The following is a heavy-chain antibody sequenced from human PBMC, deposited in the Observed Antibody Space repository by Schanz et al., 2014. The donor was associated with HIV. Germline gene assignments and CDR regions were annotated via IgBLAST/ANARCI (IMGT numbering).Heavy chain of an antibody. CDR2: ISWNNLNL. V-gene: IGHV3-9*01. D-gene: IGHD6-6*01. Sequence: EVQLVESGGGVVQPGRSLRLSCAASGFTFSNYAMRWIRQAPGQGLEWVSGISWNNLNLAYADSVKGRFTISRDNAKNSLYLQMKSLRAEDTALYYCTTQLHSTSEPEGSSPSLDYWGQGTLVTVSS. CDR3: TTQLHSTSEPEGSSPSLDY. J-gene: IGHJ4*02. CDR1: GFTFSNYA.